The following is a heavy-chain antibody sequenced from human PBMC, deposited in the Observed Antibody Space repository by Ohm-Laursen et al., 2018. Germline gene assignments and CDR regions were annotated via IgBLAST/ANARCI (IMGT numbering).Heavy chain of an antibody. CDR1: GFSLSSYT. Sequence: SLRLSCAATGFSLSSYTMHWVRQPPGKGLEWVSRIYGDGSHIGYADSVKGRFTISRDNVKNTLYLQMNSLGVEDTAVYYCIRDGGTSGRDWYFDLWGRGTLVPVST. V-gene: IGHV3-74*01. D-gene: IGHD1-14*01. J-gene: IGHJ2*01. CDR3: IRDGGTSGRDWYFDL. CDR2: IYGDGSHI.